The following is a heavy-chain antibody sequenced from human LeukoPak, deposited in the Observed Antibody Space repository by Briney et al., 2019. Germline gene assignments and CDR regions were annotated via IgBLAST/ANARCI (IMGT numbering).Heavy chain of an antibody. J-gene: IGHJ4*02. CDR1: GFTFDDCG. V-gene: IGHV3-20*04. D-gene: IGHD2-21*02. CDR2: INWNGDST. CDR3: ARAGTCFGADCYPYIDY. Sequence: GGSLRLSCAASGFTFDDCGMSWVRQAPGKGLEWVSGINWNGDSTGFADSVKGRVTISRDNAKNSLYLQMNSLRAEDTALYYCARAGTCFGADCYPYIDYWGQGTLVTVSS.